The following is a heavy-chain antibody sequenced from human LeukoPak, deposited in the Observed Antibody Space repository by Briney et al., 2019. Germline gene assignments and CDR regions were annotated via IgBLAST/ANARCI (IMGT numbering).Heavy chain of an antibody. Sequence: GGSLRLSCAASAFTISSNYMTCVRQAPGKGLGCGLVIYSGGTTYYADSVQGRFTISRDNSKNTLYLQINSLRAEDTAVYYCERGPDGGPAFDIWGQGTMVTVSS. CDR1: AFTISSNY. J-gene: IGHJ3*02. D-gene: IGHD5-24*01. CDR2: IYSGGTT. CDR3: ERGPDGGPAFDI. V-gene: IGHV3-66*01.